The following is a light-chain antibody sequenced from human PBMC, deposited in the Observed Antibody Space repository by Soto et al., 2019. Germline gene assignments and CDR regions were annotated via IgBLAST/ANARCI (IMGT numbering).Light chain of an antibody. CDR2: GAS. CDR1: QSVSRK. V-gene: IGKV3-15*01. Sequence: ELVTAQSPATLSVSPGERATLSCRASQSVSRKLAWYQQTRGQAPRLLIYGASTRATGVPARFSGSGSGTEFTLTISNLQSEDFAVYHCQQYDKWPRTFCQGTKVDIK. J-gene: IGKJ1*01. CDR3: QQYDKWPRT.